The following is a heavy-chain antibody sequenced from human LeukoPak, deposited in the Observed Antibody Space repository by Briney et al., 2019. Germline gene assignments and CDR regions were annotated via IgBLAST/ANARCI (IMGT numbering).Heavy chain of an antibody. CDR3: TRDANWRNAFDI. Sequence: GGSLRLTCAASGFTFTTYNMNWVRQAPGKGLEWVSYISTTSSNIYYADSVEGRFTISRDNAKNLLYLQMDSLRDEDTAVYYCTRDANWRNAFDIWGQGTLVTVSS. CDR2: ISTTSSNI. CDR1: GFTFTTYN. V-gene: IGHV3-48*02. D-gene: IGHD1-20*01. J-gene: IGHJ3*02.